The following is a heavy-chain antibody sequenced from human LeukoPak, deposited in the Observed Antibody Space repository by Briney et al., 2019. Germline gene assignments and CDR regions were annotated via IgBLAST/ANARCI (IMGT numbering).Heavy chain of an antibody. J-gene: IGHJ6*02. CDR1: GGTFSSYA. V-gene: IGHV1-69*01. Sequence: SVKVSCKASGGTFSSYAISWVRQAPGQGLEWMGGIIPIFGTANYAQKFQGRVTITADESTSTAYMELSSLRSEDTAMYYCARRHYYYYGMDVWGQGTTVTVSS. CDR3: ARRHYYYYGMDV. CDR2: IIPIFGTA.